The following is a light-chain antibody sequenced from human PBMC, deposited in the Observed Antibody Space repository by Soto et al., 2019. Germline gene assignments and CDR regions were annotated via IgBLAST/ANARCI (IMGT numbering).Light chain of an antibody. V-gene: IGKV1-5*01. Sequence: DIQVTQSASKVFSTGGATVTVTHKASQSVSGWLAWYQQKPGEAPKLLIYDASALPRGVPSRFSGSGSGTKFTLTIASLQPEDFATYYCQQYETFSGTFGPGTKVDIK. CDR1: QSVSGW. CDR3: QQYETFSGT. CDR2: DAS. J-gene: IGKJ1*01.